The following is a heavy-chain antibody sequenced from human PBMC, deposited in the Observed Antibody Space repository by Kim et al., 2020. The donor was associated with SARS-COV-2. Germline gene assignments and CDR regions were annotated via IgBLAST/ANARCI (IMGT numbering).Heavy chain of an antibody. CDR2: INPSGRT. CDR1: CGSFSGYY. Sequence: SETLSLTCAVYCGSFSGYYWSWIRQPPGKGLEWIGEINPSGRTTYNPSLKRRVTISVDTSKNQFSLKLTSVTAADAALYFCARRLSNTSGWGSHYFDLWGQGNLVTVSS. V-gene: IGHV4-34*01. CDR3: ARRLSNTSGWGSHYFDL. D-gene: IGHD3-16*01. J-gene: IGHJ1*01.